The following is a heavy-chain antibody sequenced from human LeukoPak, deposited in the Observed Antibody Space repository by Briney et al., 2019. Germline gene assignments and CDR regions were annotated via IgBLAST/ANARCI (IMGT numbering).Heavy chain of an antibody. V-gene: IGHV3-23*01. J-gene: IGHJ6*03. CDR1: GFTFSSYA. Sequence: GGSLRLSCAASGFTFSSYAMRWVRQAPGKGLEWVSAISGSGGSTYYADSVKGRFTISRDNSKNTLYLQMNSLRAEDTAVYYCAKSIWDIVVVVAARDYYYYMDVWGKGTTVTISS. D-gene: IGHD2-15*01. CDR2: ISGSGGST. CDR3: AKSIWDIVVVVAARDYYYYMDV.